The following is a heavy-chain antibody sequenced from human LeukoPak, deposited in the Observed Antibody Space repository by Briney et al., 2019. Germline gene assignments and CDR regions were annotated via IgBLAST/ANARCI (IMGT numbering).Heavy chain of an antibody. Sequence: SETLSLTCTVSGGSISSYQWSWIRQPPGKGLEWIGNIYYSGSANYNPSLKSRVIISVDTSKNQFSLKLSPVAAADTAVYYCARVGVDYSGNIIKYFFDYWGQGTLVTVSS. CDR1: GGSISSYQ. CDR2: IYYSGSA. CDR3: ARVGVDYSGNIIKYFFDY. V-gene: IGHV4-59*01. D-gene: IGHD4-23*01. J-gene: IGHJ4*02.